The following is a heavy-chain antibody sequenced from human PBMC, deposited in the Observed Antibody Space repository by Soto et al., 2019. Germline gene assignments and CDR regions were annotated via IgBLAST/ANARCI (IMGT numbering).Heavy chain of an antibody. CDR2: INPNSGGT. CDR3: ASTMVRGNYYGMDV. Sequence: ASVKVSCKASGYTFTGYYMHWVRQAPGQGLEWMGWINPNSGGTNYAQKFQGWVTMTRDTSISTAYMELSRLRSDDTAVYYCASTMVRGNYYGMDVWGQGSTVTVSS. CDR1: GYTFTGYY. D-gene: IGHD3-10*01. V-gene: IGHV1-2*04. J-gene: IGHJ6*02.